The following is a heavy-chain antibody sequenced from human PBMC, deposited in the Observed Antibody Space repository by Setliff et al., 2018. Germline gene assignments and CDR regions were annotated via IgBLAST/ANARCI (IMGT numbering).Heavy chain of an antibody. CDR1: GYTFTDYY. J-gene: IGHJ4*02. D-gene: IGHD2-2*01. V-gene: IGHV1-2*07. Sequence: ASVKVSCKASGYTFTDYYIHWIRQAPGQGLEWMGWINANGGANGQSYKFRGRVAMTRDTSISTVFMELNRLISDDTAVYYCARGRQVHRHLVIVPAAAFDFWGQGARVTVSS. CDR3: ARGRQVHRHLVIVPAAAFDF. CDR2: INANGGAN.